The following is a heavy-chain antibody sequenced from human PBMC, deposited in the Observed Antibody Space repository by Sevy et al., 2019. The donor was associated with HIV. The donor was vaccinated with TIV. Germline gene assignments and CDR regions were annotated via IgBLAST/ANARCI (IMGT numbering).Heavy chain of an antibody. V-gene: IGHV3-7*01. CDR3: ARGTTGIASAGPFDY. CDR1: GFTFSSYW. Sequence: GGSLRLSCAASGFTFSSYWMSWVRQAPGKGLEWVANIRQDGSEKYYVDSVKGRFTISRDNPKNSLYLQMNSLRAEDTAVYYCARGTTGIASAGPFDYWGQGTLVTVSS. D-gene: IGHD6-13*01. CDR2: IRQDGSEK. J-gene: IGHJ4*02.